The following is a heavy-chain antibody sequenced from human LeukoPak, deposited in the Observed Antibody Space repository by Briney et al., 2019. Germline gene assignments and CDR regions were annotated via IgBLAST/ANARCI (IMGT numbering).Heavy chain of an antibody. V-gene: IGHV3-73*01. CDR3: TRSTDGYNSGY. CDR2: IRSKANSYAT. Sequence: GGSLRLSCAASGFIFSGSAMHWVRQASGKGLEWVGRIRSKANSYATAYAASVKGRFTISRDDSKNTAYLQMNSLKTEDTAVYYCTRSTDGYNSGYWGQGTLVTVSS. CDR1: GFIFSGSA. D-gene: IGHD5-24*01. J-gene: IGHJ4*02.